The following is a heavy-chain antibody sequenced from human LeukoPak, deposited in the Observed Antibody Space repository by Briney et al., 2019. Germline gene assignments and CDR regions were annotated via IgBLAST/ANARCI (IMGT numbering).Heavy chain of an antibody. Sequence: SETLSLTCAVYGGSFSGYYWSWIRQPPGKGLEWIGEINHSGSTNYNPSLKSRVTISVDTSKNQFSLKLSSVTAADTAVYYCARIAVAYIDYWDQGTLVTVSS. CDR1: GGSFSGYY. J-gene: IGHJ4*02. CDR3: ARIAVAYIDY. CDR2: INHSGST. V-gene: IGHV4-34*01. D-gene: IGHD6-19*01.